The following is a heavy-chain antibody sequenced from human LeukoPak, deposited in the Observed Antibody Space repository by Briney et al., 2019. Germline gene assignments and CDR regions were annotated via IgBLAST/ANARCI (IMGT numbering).Heavy chain of an antibody. V-gene: IGHV4-61*02. CDR1: GDSISSGDYY. J-gene: IGHJ3*01. CDR3: ARGPYSYDSSGAFDV. Sequence: PSETLSLTCTVSGDSISSGDYYWSWIRQPAGKGLEWIGRISSSGSTNYNPSLKSRVTISVDTSKNQFSLKLSSVTAADTAVYFCARGPYSYDSSGAFDVWGQGTMVTVSS. D-gene: IGHD3-22*01. CDR2: ISSSGST.